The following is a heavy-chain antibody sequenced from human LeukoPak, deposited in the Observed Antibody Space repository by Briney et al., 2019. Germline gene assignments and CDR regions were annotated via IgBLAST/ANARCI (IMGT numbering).Heavy chain of an antibody. V-gene: IGHV3-15*01. CDR2: IKSKTDGGTT. D-gene: IGHD2-21*02. CDR1: GFTFSNAW. J-gene: IGHJ5*02. Sequence: RGSLRLSCAASGFTFSNAWMSWVRQAPGKGLEWVGRIKSKTDGGTTDYAAPVKGRFTISRDDSKNTLYLQMNSLKTEDTAVYYCTTDEVYCGGDCYSWGQGTLVTVSS. CDR3: TTDEVYCGGDCYS.